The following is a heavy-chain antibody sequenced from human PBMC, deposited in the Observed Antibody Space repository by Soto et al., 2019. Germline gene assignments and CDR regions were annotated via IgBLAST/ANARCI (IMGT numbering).Heavy chain of an antibody. CDR1: GFTFSSYS. J-gene: IGHJ4*02. CDR2: ISSSSSTI. V-gene: IGHV3-48*01. D-gene: IGHD3-22*01. CDR3: ARDYYDSSGYSYYFDY. Sequence: GGSLRLSCAASGFTFSSYSMNWVRQAPGKGLEWVSYISSSSSTIYYADSVKGRFTISRDNAKNSLYLQMSSLRSEDTAVYYCARDYYDSSGYSYYFDYWGQGTLVTVSS.